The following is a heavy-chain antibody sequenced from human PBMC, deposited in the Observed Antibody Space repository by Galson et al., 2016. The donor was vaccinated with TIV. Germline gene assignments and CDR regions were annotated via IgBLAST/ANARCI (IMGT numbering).Heavy chain of an antibody. CDR3: VRIGMLRESCSCYACPGIFDT. V-gene: IGHV4-38-2*01. CDR1: GYSISSGYY. D-gene: IGHD3-22*01. J-gene: IGHJ5*02. CDR2: ICHTETT. Sequence: SETLSLTCAVSGYSISSGYYWGWVRQPPGKGLEWLGNICHTETTYYNPFLESRVSISVDTSKNQFSLRLSSVTAADTAVYYCVRIGMLRESCSCYACPGIFDTWGQGILVTVSS.